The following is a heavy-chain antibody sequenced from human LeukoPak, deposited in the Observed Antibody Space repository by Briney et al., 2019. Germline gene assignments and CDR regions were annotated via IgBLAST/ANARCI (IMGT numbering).Heavy chain of an antibody. J-gene: IGHJ5*02. CDR2: ISSSGSTI. CDR1: GFTFSDYY. Sequence: GGSLRLSCAASGFTFSDYYMSWIRQAPGKGLEWVSYISSSGSTIYYADSVKGRFTISRDNAKNSLYLQMNSLTAEDTAVYYRARGLEVNWFDPWGQGTLVTVSS. D-gene: IGHD5-24*01. CDR3: ARGLEVNWFDP. V-gene: IGHV3-11*01.